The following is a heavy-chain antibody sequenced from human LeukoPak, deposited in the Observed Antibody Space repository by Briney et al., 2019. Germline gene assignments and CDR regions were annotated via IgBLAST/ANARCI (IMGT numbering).Heavy chain of an antibody. D-gene: IGHD7-27*01. Sequence: ASVKVSCKASGYTFTGYYMHWVRQAPGQGLEWMGWINPNSGGTNYAQKFQGRVTMTRDTSIRPASVELSRLRSNDTAVYYCARDSSMNWGIGGEPIDYWGQGTLVTVSS. CDR2: INPNSGGT. CDR1: GYTFTGYY. V-gene: IGHV1-2*02. J-gene: IGHJ4*02. CDR3: ARDSSMNWGIGGEPIDY.